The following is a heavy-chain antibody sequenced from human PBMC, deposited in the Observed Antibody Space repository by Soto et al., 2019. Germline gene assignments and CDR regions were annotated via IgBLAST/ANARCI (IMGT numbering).Heavy chain of an antibody. CDR1: GGSISSYY. CDR2: IYYSGST. Sequence: SETLSLTCTFSGGSISSYYWSWIRQPPGKGLEWIGYIYYSGSTNYNPSLKSRVTISVDTSKNQFSLKLSSVTAADTAVYYCASSYYYGSGIDAFDIWGQGTMVTVSS. D-gene: IGHD3-10*01. V-gene: IGHV4-59*08. CDR3: ASSYYYGSGIDAFDI. J-gene: IGHJ3*02.